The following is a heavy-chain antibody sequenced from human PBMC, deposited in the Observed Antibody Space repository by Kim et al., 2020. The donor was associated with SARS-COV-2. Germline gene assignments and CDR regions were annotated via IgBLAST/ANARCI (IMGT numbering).Heavy chain of an antibody. J-gene: IGHJ5*02. Sequence: GGSLRLSCVGSGFRFSGYAMGWVRQAPGKGLEWVAGISGSGDVTFYADSVKGRFTISRDNSKDTLYLQVTSLRVDDTALYYCVKDRGQGNYPDSSGYYGSWGQGSLVTVSS. CDR1: GFRFSGYA. D-gene: IGHD3-22*01. CDR3: VKDRGQGNYPDSSGYYGS. V-gene: IGHV3-23*01. CDR2: ISGSGDVT.